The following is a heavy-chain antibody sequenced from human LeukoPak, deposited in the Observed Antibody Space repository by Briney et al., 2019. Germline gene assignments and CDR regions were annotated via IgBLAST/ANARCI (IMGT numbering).Heavy chain of an antibody. CDR2: IYYSGST. Sequence: TSETLSLTCTVSGGSISSSSYYWGWIRQPPGKGLEWIGSIYYSGSTNYNPSLKSRVTISVDTSKNQFSLKLSSVTAADTAVYYCARDLTFGSWPEFDYWGQGTLVTVSS. CDR1: GGSISSSSYY. CDR3: ARDLTFGSWPEFDY. D-gene: IGHD6-13*01. J-gene: IGHJ4*02. V-gene: IGHV4-39*07.